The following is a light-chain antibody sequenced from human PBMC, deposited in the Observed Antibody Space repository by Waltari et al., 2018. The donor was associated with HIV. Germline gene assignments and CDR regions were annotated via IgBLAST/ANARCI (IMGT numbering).Light chain of an antibody. CDR3: STWDYSLAAYV. CDR1: NRNVGNYV. J-gene: IGLJ1*01. Sequence: QSALTQEDSVSGTVGQKVTRSSTGNNRNVGNYVVGWYQQVSNGIPRSVMFVNSLPSGIPDRFSGSKSGTTASLTISGLQPEDEADYYCSTWDYSLAAYVFGTGTKVTVL. CDR2: VNS. V-gene: IGLV1-44*01.